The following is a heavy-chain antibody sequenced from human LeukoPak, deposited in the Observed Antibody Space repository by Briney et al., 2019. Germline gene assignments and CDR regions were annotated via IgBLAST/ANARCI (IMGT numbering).Heavy chain of an antibody. Sequence: GESLKISCKGSGYSFTSYWIGWVRQMPGKGLEWMGIIYPGDSDTRYSPSFQGQVTISADKSISTAYLQWSSLKASDTAMYYCARPQGYYYGSGTPGDYGMDVWGQGTTVTVSS. CDR3: ARPQGYYYGSGTPGDYGMDV. D-gene: IGHD3-10*01. V-gene: IGHV5-51*01. CDR1: GYSFTSYW. J-gene: IGHJ6*02. CDR2: IYPGDSDT.